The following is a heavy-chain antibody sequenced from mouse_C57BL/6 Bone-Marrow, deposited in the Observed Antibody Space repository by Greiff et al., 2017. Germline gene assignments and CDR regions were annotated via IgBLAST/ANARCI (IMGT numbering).Heavy chain of an antibody. J-gene: IGHJ1*03. CDR1: GYTFTSYG. D-gene: IGHD1-1*01. Sequence: QVQLKESGAELARPGASVKLSCKASGYTFTSYGISWVKQRTGQGLEWIGEIYPRSGNTYYNEKFKGKATLTADKSSSTAYMELRSLTSEDSAVYFCARETTVVAPGWYFDVWGTGTTVTVSS. CDR3: ARETTVVAPGWYFDV. V-gene: IGHV1-81*01. CDR2: IYPRSGNT.